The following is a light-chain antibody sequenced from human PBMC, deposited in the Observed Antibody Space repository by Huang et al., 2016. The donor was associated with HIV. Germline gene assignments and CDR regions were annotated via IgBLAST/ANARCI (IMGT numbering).Light chain of an antibody. CDR2: DAS. CDR1: QRVRSS. Sequence: EIVLTQSPATLSLSPGERATLSCRASQRVRSSLAWYQQKPGQAPSLLIYDASNRATGIPARFSGSGSGTDFTLTISSLEPEDFAVYYCQQRSNWPPTLTFGGGTKVEIK. J-gene: IGKJ4*01. V-gene: IGKV3-11*01. CDR3: QQRSNWPPTLT.